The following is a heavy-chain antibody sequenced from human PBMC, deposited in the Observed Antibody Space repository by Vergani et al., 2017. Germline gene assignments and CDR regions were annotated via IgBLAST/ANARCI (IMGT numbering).Heavy chain of an antibody. D-gene: IGHD3-10*01. Sequence: QVQLVESGGGVVQPGRSLRLSCAASGFTFSSYAMHWVRQAPGTGLEWVAVISYDGSNKYYAESVKGRFTISRDNSKNTLYLRMNSLRAEDTAVYYCARDPYYYGSGPPSEWGQGTLVTVSS. V-gene: IGHV3-30-3*01. CDR1: GFTFSSYA. J-gene: IGHJ4*02. CDR3: ARDPYYYGSGPPSE. CDR2: ISYDGSNK.